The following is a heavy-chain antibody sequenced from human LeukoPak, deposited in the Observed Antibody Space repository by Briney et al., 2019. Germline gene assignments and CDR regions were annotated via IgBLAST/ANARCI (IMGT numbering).Heavy chain of an antibody. CDR3: ARGQQLVKGYWFDP. V-gene: IGHV3-64*01. CDR2: ISRNGGST. J-gene: IGHJ5*02. Sequence: QSGGALRLSCAASGFTFNSYAMHWVRQAPGKGLEYVSAISRNGGSTYYANSVKGRFTISRDNSKNTLYLQMGSLRAGDMAVYYCARGQQLVKGYWFDPWGQGTLVTVSS. CDR1: GFTFNSYA. D-gene: IGHD6-13*01.